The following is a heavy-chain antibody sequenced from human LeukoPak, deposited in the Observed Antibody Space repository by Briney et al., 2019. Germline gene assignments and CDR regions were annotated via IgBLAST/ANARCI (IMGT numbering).Heavy chain of an antibody. CDR3: ARGNSYEAFDY. Sequence: GSLRLSCEASGFQFGDYGMSWVRQPPGKGLEWIGEINHSGSTNYNPSLKSRVTISVDTSKNQFSLKLSSVTAADTAVYYCARGNSYEAFDYWGQGTLVTVSS. D-gene: IGHD3-3*01. CDR1: GFQFGDYG. V-gene: IGHV4-34*01. CDR2: INHSGST. J-gene: IGHJ4*02.